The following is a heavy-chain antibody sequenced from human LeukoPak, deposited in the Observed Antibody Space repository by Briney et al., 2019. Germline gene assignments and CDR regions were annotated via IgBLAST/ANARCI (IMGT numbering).Heavy chain of an antibody. Sequence: ASVKVSCKASGYTFTGYYMHWVRQAPGQGLEWMGRINPNSGDTNYAQKFQGRVTMTRDTSISTAYMELSRLRSDDTAVYYCASGWYYYYMDVWGKGTTVTVSS. CDR1: GYTFTGYY. V-gene: IGHV1-2*06. CDR3: ASGWYYYYMDV. CDR2: INPNSGDT. D-gene: IGHD2-15*01. J-gene: IGHJ6*03.